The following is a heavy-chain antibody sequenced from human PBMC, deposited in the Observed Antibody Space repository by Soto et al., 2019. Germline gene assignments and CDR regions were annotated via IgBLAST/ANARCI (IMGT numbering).Heavy chain of an antibody. V-gene: IGHV3-30*18. D-gene: IGHD2-21*02. CDR1: GFTFRNFG. J-gene: IGHJ4*02. CDR2: ISYDGTNK. Sequence: GGSLRLSCAASGFTFRNFGMHWYRQAQGKGLEWVAVISYDGTNKYYADSVKGRFTISRDNSKNTLYLQINSLRAEDTAVYYCAKAVPPFVVVTASDYWGQGTLVTVSS. CDR3: AKAVPPFVVVTASDY.